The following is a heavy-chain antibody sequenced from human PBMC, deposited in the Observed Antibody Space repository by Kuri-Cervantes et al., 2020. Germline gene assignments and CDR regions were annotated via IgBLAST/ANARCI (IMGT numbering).Heavy chain of an antibody. CDR2: ISLSGASM. Sequence: GESLKISCAASGFIFSDHYMSWIRQAPGKGLEWVSYISLSGASMNYADSVKGRFTISRDNAKNTLYLQMNSLRAEDTAVYYCARDQSGDLDYWGQGTLVTVSS. J-gene: IGHJ4*02. CDR3: ARDQSGDLDY. CDR1: GFIFSDHY. V-gene: IGHV3-11*04. D-gene: IGHD4-17*01.